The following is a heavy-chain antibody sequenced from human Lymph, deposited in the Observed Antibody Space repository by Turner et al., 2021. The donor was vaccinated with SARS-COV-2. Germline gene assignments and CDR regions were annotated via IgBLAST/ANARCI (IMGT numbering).Heavy chain of an antibody. CDR3: AKQGGGRYCSGGSCYRGYFDY. CDR1: GFTFSGYG. J-gene: IGHJ4*02. Sequence: QVQLVESGGGLVQPGRSLRLSCAASGFTFSGYGMYWVRQAPGKGLGWVAVISYDGSNKYYADSVKGRFTISRDNSKNTLYMQMNSLRAEDTAVYYCAKQGGGRYCSGGSCYRGYFDYWGQGTLVTVSS. CDR2: ISYDGSNK. D-gene: IGHD2-15*01. V-gene: IGHV3-30*18.